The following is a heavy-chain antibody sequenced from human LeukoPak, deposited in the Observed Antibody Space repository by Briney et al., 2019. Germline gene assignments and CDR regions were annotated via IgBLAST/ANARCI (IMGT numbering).Heavy chain of an antibody. CDR2: ISYDGSNK. V-gene: IGHV3-30*18. J-gene: IGHJ4*02. CDR1: GFTFSSYG. CDR3: AKDRWYYGSGSLPTGY. D-gene: IGHD3-10*01. Sequence: PGGSLRLSCAASGFTFSSYGMHWVRQAPGKGLEWVAVISYDGSNKYYADSVKGRFTISRDNSKNTLYLQMNSLRAEDTAVYYCAKDRWYYGSGSLPTGYWGQGTLVTVSS.